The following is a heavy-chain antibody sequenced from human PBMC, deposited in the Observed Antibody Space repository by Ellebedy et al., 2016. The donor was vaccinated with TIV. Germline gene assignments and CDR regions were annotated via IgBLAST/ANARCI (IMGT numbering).Heavy chain of an antibody. CDR3: ASLRITMVRRVIMQIYYCYGMDV. Sequence: GSLRLXCTLPGGSISSSSYYWGWIRQPPGKGLEWIGSIYYSGSTHYNPSLKSRVTISVDTSKNQFSLKLSSVTAADTAVYYCASLRITMVRRVIMQIYYCYGMDVWGQGTTVTVSS. V-gene: IGHV4-39*01. CDR1: GGSISSSSYY. J-gene: IGHJ6*02. CDR2: IYYSGST. D-gene: IGHD3-10*01.